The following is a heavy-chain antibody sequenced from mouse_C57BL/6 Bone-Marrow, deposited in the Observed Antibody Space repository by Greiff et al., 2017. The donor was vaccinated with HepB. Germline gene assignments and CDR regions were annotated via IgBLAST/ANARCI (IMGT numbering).Heavy chain of an antibody. V-gene: IGHV1-76*01. CDR1: GYTFTDYY. J-gene: IGHJ1*03. CDR2: IYPGSGNT. Sequence: QVQLQQSGAELVRPGASVKLSCKASGYTFTDYYINWVKQRPGQGLEWIARIYPGSGNTYYNEKFKGKATLTAEKSSSTAYMQLRSLTSEDSAVSFCARGVYYGSSYGYFDVWGTGTTVTVSS. CDR3: ARGVYYGSSYGYFDV. D-gene: IGHD1-1*01.